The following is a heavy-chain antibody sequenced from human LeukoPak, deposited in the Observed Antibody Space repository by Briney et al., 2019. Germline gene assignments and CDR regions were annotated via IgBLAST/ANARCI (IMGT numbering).Heavy chain of an antibody. CDR1: GFTFSSYG. J-gene: IGHJ4*02. CDR2: ISYDGSNK. CDR3: ANGEDTAMAYFDY. D-gene: IGHD5-18*01. Sequence: GGSLRLSCAASGFTFSSYGMHWVRQAPGKGLEWVAVISYDGSNKYYADSVKGRFTISRDNSKNTLYLQMNSLRAEDTAVYYCANGEDTAMAYFDYWGQGTLVTVSS. V-gene: IGHV3-30*18.